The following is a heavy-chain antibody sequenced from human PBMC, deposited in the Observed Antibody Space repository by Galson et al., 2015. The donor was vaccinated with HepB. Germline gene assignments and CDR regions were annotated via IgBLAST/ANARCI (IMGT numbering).Heavy chain of an antibody. CDR3: ARGTPYYYGSGSYYPKALDY. CDR1: GGSISSGGYS. V-gene: IGHV4-30-2*01. Sequence: TLSLTCAVSGGSISSGGYSWSWIRQPPGKGLEWIGYIYHSGSTYYNPSLKSRVTISVDRSKNQFSLKLSSVTAADTAVYYCARGTPYYYGSGSYYPKALDYWGQGTLVTVSS. D-gene: IGHD3-10*01. J-gene: IGHJ4*02. CDR2: IYHSGST.